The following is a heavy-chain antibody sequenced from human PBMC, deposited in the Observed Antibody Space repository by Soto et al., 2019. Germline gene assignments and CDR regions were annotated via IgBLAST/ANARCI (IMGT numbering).Heavy chain of an antibody. CDR1: GFTFSSYA. CDR2: ISGSGGST. CDR3: ARGDYGDYVRYFDL. Sequence: EVQLLESGGGLVQPGGSLRLSCAASGFTFSSYAMSWVRQAPGKGLEWVSGISGSGGSTPYADSVKGRFTISRDNAKNSLYLQMNSLRAEDTAIYYCARGDYGDYVRYFDLWGRGTLVTVSS. D-gene: IGHD4-17*01. V-gene: IGHV3-23*01. J-gene: IGHJ2*01.